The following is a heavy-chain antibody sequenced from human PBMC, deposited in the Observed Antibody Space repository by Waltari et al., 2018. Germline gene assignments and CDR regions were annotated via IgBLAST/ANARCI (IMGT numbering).Heavy chain of an antibody. CDR1: GYSISSGYY. Sequence: QVQLQESGPGLVKPSETLSLTCAVSGYSISSGYYWGWLRQPPGKGLEWIGSIYHSGSTYYNPSLKSRVTISVDTSKNQFSLKLSSVTAADTAVYYCARQGVTGKFDIWGQGTMVTVSS. CDR2: IYHSGST. J-gene: IGHJ3*02. V-gene: IGHV4-38-2*01. D-gene: IGHD1-20*01. CDR3: ARQGVTGKFDI.